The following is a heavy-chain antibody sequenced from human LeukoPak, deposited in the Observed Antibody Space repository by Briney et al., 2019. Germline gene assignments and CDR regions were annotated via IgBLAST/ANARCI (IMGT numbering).Heavy chain of an antibody. CDR3: ARARRIVLMVYAKDPLTGDWFDP. CDR1: GGSISSGDYY. V-gene: IGHV4-30-4*08. CDR2: IYYSGST. D-gene: IGHD2-8*01. Sequence: SETLSLTCTVSGGSISSGDYYWSWIRQPPGKGLEWIGYIYYSGSTYYNPSLKSRVTISVDTSKNQFSLKLSSVTAADTAVYYCARARRIVLMVYAKDPLTGDWFDPWGQGTLVTVSS. J-gene: IGHJ5*02.